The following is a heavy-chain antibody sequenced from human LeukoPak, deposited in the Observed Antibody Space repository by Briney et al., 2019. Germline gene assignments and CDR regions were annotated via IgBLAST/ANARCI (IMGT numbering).Heavy chain of an antibody. CDR1: GFTFSSYA. CDR2: ISGSGGST. V-gene: IGHV3-23*01. CDR3: AKDCSLYGALDGFDP. J-gene: IGHJ5*02. D-gene: IGHD2-2*02. Sequence: GGSLRLSCAASGFTFSSYAMSWVRQAPGKGLERVSAISGSGGSTYYADSVKGRFTISRDNSKNTLYLQMNSLRAEDTAVYYCAKDCSLYGALDGFDPWGQGILVTVSS.